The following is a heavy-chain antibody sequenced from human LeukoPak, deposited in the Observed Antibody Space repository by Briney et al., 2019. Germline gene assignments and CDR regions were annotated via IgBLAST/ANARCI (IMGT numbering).Heavy chain of an antibody. CDR1: GFTFSSYA. CDR3: AKIVGATTRGYFDY. CDR2: ISGSGGST. V-gene: IGHV3-23*01. J-gene: IGHJ4*02. Sequence: GGSLRLSCAASGFTFSSYAMSWVRQAPGKGLEWVSTISGSGGSTYYADSVKGRFTISRDNSKNTLYLQMNSLRAEDTAVYYCAKIVGATTRGYFDYWGQGTLVTVSS. D-gene: IGHD1-26*01.